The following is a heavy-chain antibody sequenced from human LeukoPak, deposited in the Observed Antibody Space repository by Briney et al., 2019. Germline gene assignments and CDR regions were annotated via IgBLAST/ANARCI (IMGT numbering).Heavy chain of an antibody. Sequence: SVKVSCKASGGTFSSYAISWVRQAPGQGLEWMGGIIPIFGTANYAQKLQGRVTMTTDTSTSTAYMELRSLRSDDTAVYYCARAPRIYCSGGSCYSVGDYWGQGTLVTVSS. D-gene: IGHD2-15*01. CDR2: IIPIFGTA. CDR3: ARAPRIYCSGGSCYSVGDY. CDR1: GGTFSSYA. J-gene: IGHJ4*02. V-gene: IGHV1-69*05.